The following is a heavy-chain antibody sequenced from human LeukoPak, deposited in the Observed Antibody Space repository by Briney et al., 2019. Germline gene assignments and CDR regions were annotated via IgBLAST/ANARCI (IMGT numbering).Heavy chain of an antibody. J-gene: IGHJ4*02. CDR2: IYTSGST. CDR1: GGSISSGSYY. CDR3: ARRDDY. Sequence: PSEILSLTCTVSGGSISSGSYYWSWIRQPAGKGLEWIGRIYTSGSTNYNPSLKSRVTISVDTSKNQFSLKLSSVTAADTAVYYCARRDDYWGQGTLVTVSS. V-gene: IGHV4-61*02.